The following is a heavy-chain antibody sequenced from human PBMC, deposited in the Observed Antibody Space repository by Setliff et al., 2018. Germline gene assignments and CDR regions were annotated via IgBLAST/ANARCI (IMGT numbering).Heavy chain of an antibody. CDR3: ASGCIAASRCYGMDV. CDR1: GFTFSSYS. Sequence: PGGSLRLSCAASGFTFSSYSMNWVRQAPGKGLEWVSSISSSSSYIYYADSVKGRFTISRDNAKNSLYLQMNSLRAEDTAVYYCASGCIAASRCYGMDVWGQGTTVTVSS. J-gene: IGHJ6*02. CDR2: ISSSSSYI. V-gene: IGHV3-21*01. D-gene: IGHD6-6*01.